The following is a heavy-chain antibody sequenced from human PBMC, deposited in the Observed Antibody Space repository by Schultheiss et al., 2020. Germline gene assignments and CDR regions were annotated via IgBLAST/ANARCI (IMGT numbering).Heavy chain of an antibody. CDR1: GGSISSYY. V-gene: IGHV4-59*08. CDR2: IYYSGST. CDR3: ARLIGYYDSSGYYSYYFDY. J-gene: IGHJ4*02. D-gene: IGHD3-22*01. Sequence: GSLRLSCTVSGGSISSYYWSWIRQPPGKGLEWIGYIYYSGSTNYNPSLKSRVTISVDTSKNQFSLKLSSVTAADTAVYYCARLIGYYDSSGYYSYYFDYWGQGTLVTVSS.